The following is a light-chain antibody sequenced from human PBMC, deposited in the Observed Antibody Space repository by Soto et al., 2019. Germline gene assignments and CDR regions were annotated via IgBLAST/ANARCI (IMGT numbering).Light chain of an antibody. CDR2: DVS. J-gene: IGLJ1*01. CDR1: SSDVGGYNY. Sequence: QSVLTQPASVSGSPGQSITISCTGTSSDVGGYNYVSWYQQHPGKAPKLMIYDVSNRPSGVSNRFSGSKSGNTASLTISGLQAEDEADYYCSSYTSSRYVFGTGTKGTVL. CDR3: SSYTSSRYV. V-gene: IGLV2-14*01.